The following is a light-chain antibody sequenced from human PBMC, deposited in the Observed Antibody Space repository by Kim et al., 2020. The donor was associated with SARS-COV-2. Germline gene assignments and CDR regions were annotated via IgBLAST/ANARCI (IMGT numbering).Light chain of an antibody. Sequence: ASVGDRVTITGRASQDISNFLVWFQQKPGQVPKRLIYAASNLESGVPARFSGSGSATEFTLTITSLHPEDFATYYCLQYDTHPRTFGQGTKVDIK. J-gene: IGKJ1*01. CDR3: LQYDTHPRT. CDR1: QDISNF. CDR2: AAS. V-gene: IGKV1-17*03.